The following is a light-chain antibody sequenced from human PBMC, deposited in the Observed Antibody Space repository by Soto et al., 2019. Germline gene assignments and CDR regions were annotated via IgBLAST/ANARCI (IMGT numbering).Light chain of an antibody. CDR1: QSVSNW. CDR2: KAT. CDR3: QQYDNYLT. Sequence: DIQMTQSPSTLSASVGERVTITCRASQSVSNWLAWYQQKPGKAPKLLIYKATTLESGVPSRFSGSGSGTEITLTISSLQPDDFATYYCQQYDNYLTFGRGTKVDIK. J-gene: IGKJ1*01. V-gene: IGKV1-5*03.